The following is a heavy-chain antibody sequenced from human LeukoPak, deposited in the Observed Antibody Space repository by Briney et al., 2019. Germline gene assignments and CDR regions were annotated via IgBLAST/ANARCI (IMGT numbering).Heavy chain of an antibody. J-gene: IGHJ4*02. CDR1: GFTFGRYW. Sequence: GGTLRLSCAGSGFTFGRYWMSWVRQAPGKGLEWVASINQGGSRLHYLDSVTGRFIISRDDAQTSMFLQMTRLRVDDTAVYYCARLKDDVTKLDYWGQGTLVSVSS. V-gene: IGHV3-7*01. CDR3: ARLKDDVTKLDY. D-gene: IGHD2-8*01. CDR2: INQGGSRL.